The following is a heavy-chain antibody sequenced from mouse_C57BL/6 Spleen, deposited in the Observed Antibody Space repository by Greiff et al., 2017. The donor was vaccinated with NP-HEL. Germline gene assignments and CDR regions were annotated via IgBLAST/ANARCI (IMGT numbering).Heavy chain of an antibody. D-gene: IGHD2-3*01. J-gene: IGHJ1*03. V-gene: IGHV1-55*01. CDR3: ARNDGYDWYFDV. CDR1: GYTFTSYW. CDR2: IYPGSGST. Sequence: VQLQQPGAELVQPGASVKMSCKASGYTFTSYWITWVKQRPGQGLEWIGDIYPGSGSTNYNEKFKSKATLTVDTSSSTAYMQLSSLTSEDSAVYYWARNDGYDWYFDVWGTGTTVTVSS.